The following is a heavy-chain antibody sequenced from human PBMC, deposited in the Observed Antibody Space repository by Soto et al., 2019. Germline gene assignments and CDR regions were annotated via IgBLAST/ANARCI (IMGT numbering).Heavy chain of an antibody. CDR1: GFTVSSNY. J-gene: IGHJ4*02. CDR2: IYSGSST. D-gene: IGHD3-22*01. V-gene: IGHV3-53*01. Sequence: GGSLRLSCAASGFTVSSNYMSWVRQAPGKGLEWVSVIYSGSSTYYADSMKGRFTISRDNSKNTLYLQMNSLRAEDTAVYYCARDAPDYYYDSSGYHKNWGQGTLVTVSS. CDR3: ARDAPDYYYDSSGYHKN.